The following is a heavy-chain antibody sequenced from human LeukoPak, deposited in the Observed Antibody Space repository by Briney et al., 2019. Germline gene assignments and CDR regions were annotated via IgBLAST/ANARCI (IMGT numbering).Heavy chain of an antibody. V-gene: IGHV4-34*01. J-gene: IGHJ3*02. CDR2: INHSGST. D-gene: IGHD6-19*01. CDR3: ASRNYGIAVAGTVAI. CDR1: GGSFSGYY. Sequence: SETLSLTCAVYGGSFSGYYWSWIRQPPGKGLEWIGEINHSGSTNYNPSLKSRVTISVDTPKNQFSLKLSSVTAADTAVYYCASRNYGIAVAGTVAIWGQGTMVTVSS.